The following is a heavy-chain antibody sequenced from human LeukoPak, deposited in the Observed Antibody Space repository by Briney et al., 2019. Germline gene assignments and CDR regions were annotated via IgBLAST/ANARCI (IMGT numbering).Heavy chain of an antibody. CDR3: AKRGVVIRVILVGFHKEAYYFDS. J-gene: IGHJ4*02. V-gene: IGHV3-23*01. CDR2: ISGSGGST. CDR1: GITLSNYG. Sequence: GGSLRLSCAVSGITLSNYGMSWVRQAPGKGLEWVAGISGSGGSTNYADSVKGRFTISRDNRKNTLYLQMNSLSAEDTAVYFCAKRGVVIRVILVGFHKEAYYFDSWGQGALVTVSS. D-gene: IGHD3-22*01.